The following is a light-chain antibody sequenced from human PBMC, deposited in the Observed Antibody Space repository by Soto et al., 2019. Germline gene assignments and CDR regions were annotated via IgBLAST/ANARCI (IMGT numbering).Light chain of an antibody. CDR3: SSYTRATTDV. V-gene: IGLV2-14*03. J-gene: IGLJ1*01. CDR1: SSDIGAYNY. Sequence: QSALTQPASVSGSPGQSITISCTGTSSDIGAYNYDSWYQQHHPGEAPKLIIYDVSHRPPGVSNRFTGSKSGNTASLTISGLQTEDEADYYCSSYTRATTDVFGTGTKLTVL. CDR2: DVS.